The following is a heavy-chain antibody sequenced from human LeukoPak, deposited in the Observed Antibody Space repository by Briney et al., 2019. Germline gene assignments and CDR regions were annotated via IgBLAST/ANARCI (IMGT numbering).Heavy chain of an antibody. J-gene: IGHJ4*02. D-gene: IGHD1-7*01. CDR3: ARDTGWNYPFDY. V-gene: IGHV4-39*07. Sequence: SETLSLTCTVSGGSISSSSYYWGWIRQSPGKGLEWIAAIYYSGSTYYNPSLMRRVTMSVDTSKNQFSLKLSSVTAADTAVYYCARDTGWNYPFDYWGQGTLVTASS. CDR1: GGSISSSSYY. CDR2: IYYSGST.